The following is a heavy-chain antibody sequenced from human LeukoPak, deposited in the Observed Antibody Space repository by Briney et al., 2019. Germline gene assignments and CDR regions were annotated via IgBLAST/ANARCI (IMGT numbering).Heavy chain of an antibody. Sequence: ASVKVSCKASGYTFTGYYMHWVRQAPGQGLEWMGWINPNSGGTNYAQRFQGRVTMTRDTSISTAYMELSRLRSDDTAVYYCARVKPRETYYYDSSGYYFDAFDIWGQGTMVTVSS. CDR1: GYTFTGYY. J-gene: IGHJ3*02. CDR2: INPNSGGT. CDR3: ARVKPRETYYYDSSGYYFDAFDI. V-gene: IGHV1-2*02. D-gene: IGHD3-22*01.